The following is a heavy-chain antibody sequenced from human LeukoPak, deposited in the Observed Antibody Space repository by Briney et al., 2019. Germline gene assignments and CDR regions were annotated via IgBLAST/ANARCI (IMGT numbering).Heavy chain of an antibody. CDR1: GYTFTGYY. V-gene: IGHV1-2*06. J-gene: IGHJ4*02. CDR2: INPNSGGT. CDR3: ARLPAGSGSYYNLSFDY. D-gene: IGHD3-10*01. Sequence: GASVKVSCKASGYTFTGYYMHWVRQAPGQGLEWMGRINPNSGGTNYAQKFQGRVTMTRDTPISTAYMELSRLRSDDTAVYYCARLPAGSGSYYNLSFDYWGQGTLVTVSS.